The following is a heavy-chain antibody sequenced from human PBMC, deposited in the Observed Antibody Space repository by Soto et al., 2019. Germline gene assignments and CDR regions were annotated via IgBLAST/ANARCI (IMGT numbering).Heavy chain of an antibody. V-gene: IGHV1-8*01. CDR2: VNPGSGDT. D-gene: IGHD3-16*01. Sequence: ASVKVSCKDSGYSFTNDDVNCVRHAHRQGLEWMGWVNPGSGDTGYAQKFQGRVTMTRDISIATAYMELSSLRSDDTAIYYCARMETFGSLNWFDTWGQGTLVTV. CDR3: ARMETFGSLNWFDT. J-gene: IGHJ5*02. CDR1: GYSFTNDD.